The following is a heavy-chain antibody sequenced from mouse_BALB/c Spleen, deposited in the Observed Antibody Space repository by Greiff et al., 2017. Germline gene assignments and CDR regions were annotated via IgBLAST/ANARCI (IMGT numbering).Heavy chain of an antibody. CDR3: ARGPYYGNYDHYYAMDY. V-gene: IGHV5-6-5*01. D-gene: IGHD2-10*01. CDR2: ISSGGST. J-gene: IGHJ4*01. CDR1: GFTFSSYA. Sequence: EVQRVESGGGLVKPGGSLKLSCAASGFTFSSYAMSWVRQTPEKRLEWVASISSGGSTYYPDSVKGRFTISRDNARNILYLQMSSLRSEDTAMYYCARGPYYGNYDHYYAMDYWGQGTSVTVSS.